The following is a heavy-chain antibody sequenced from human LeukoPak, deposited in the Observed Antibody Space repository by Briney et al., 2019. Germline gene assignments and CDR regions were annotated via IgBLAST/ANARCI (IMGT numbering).Heavy chain of an antibody. CDR1: GFTFATYA. D-gene: IGHD3-16*01. CDR3: AKGGRFEPFDC. V-gene: IGHV3-23*01. J-gene: IGHJ4*02. Sequence: GGSLRLSCAASGFTFATYAMSWVRQAPGKGLKWVSGITGSGRTTYYADSVKGRFTISRDNSKNTLYLQMNSLRAEDTAIYYCAKGGRFEPFDCWGQGTLVTVSS. CDR2: ITGSGRTT.